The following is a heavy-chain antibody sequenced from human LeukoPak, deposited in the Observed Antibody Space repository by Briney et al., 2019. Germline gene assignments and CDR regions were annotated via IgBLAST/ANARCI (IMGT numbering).Heavy chain of an antibody. CDR2: IYNSGSA. V-gene: IGHV4-59*01. CDR1: GGSISAYY. J-gene: IGHJ4*02. CDR3: AREAAVGTGGFDY. Sequence: SETLSLTCTVSGGSISAYYWSWIRQPPGKGLEWIGYIYNSGSANYNPSLQSRVTILIDTSKKQFSLKVSPVTAADTAVYYCAREAAVGTGGFDYWGQGTLVTVSS. D-gene: IGHD6-13*01.